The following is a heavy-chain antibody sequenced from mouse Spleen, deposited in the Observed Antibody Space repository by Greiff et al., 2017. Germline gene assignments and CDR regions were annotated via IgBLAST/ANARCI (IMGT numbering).Heavy chain of an antibody. CDR2: INPNYGTT. CDR1: GYSFTDYN. CDR3: ARALAETARANEFAY. V-gene: IGHV1-39*01. J-gene: IGHJ3*01. D-gene: IGHD3-2*01. Sequence: EVQLQQSGPELVKPGASVKISCKASGYSFTDYNMNWVKQSNGKSLEWIGVINPNYGTTSYNQKFKGKATLTVDQSSSTAYMQLNSLTSEDSAVYYCARALAETARANEFAYWGQGTLVTVSA.